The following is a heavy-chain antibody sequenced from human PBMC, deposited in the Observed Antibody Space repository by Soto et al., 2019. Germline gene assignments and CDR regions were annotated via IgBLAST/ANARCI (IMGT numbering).Heavy chain of an antibody. D-gene: IGHD4-17*01. Sequence: QVQLVESGGGLVKPGGSLRLSCAASGFTFSDYSMSWIRQAPGKGLEWVSYISSSGYTIYCPDSVKGRFTISRDNPKNSLYLQMNSLRAEDAAVYYCASGATVTAWLYGYWGQGTLVTVSS. CDR2: ISSSGYTI. CDR3: ASGATVTAWLYGY. J-gene: IGHJ4*02. V-gene: IGHV3-11*01. CDR1: GFTFSDYS.